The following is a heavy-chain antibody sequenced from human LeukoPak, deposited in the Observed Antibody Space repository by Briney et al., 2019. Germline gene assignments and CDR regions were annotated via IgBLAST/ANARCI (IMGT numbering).Heavy chain of an antibody. J-gene: IGHJ6*02. V-gene: IGHV4-59*01. CDR2: IYYSGST. CDR1: GDSIRNFY. Sequence: KPSETLSLTCTLSGDSIRNFYWSWIRQPPGKGLEWIGYIYYSGSTNYNPSLKSRVTISVDTSKNQSSLKLRSVTAADTAVYYCARFVSPPQTTIATFPGLYYGMDVWGQGTTVTVSS. D-gene: IGHD1-26*01. CDR3: ARFVSPPQTTIATFPGLYYGMDV.